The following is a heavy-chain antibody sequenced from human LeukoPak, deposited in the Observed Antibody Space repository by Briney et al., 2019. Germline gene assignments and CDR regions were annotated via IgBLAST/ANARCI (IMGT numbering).Heavy chain of an antibody. J-gene: IGHJ6*03. Sequence: GGSLRLSCAASGFTFSSYAMSWVRQAPGKGLEWVSAISGSGGSTYYADSVKGRFTTSRDNSKNTLYLQMNSLRAEDTAVYYCAKGRDYYYYYMDVWGKGTTVTVSS. CDR1: GFTFSSYA. CDR2: ISGSGGST. V-gene: IGHV3-23*01. CDR3: AKGRDYYYYYMDV.